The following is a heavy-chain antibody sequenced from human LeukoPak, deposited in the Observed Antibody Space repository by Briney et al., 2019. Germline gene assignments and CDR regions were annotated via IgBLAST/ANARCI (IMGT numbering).Heavy chain of an antibody. J-gene: IGHJ6*01. CDR3: ARWYSSSDHFYYYGIVV. Sequence: SETLSLTCAVSGGSLSVYYWNWVRQPPGKGLEWIGYINYIRTTDYNPSLKSRVTISLDTSKNRFSLKLSSVTAADTAMYYCARWYSSSDHFYYYGIVVSGQGTAVTVSS. V-gene: IGHV4-59*08. CDR1: GGSLSVYY. CDR2: INYIRTT. D-gene: IGHD6-13*01.